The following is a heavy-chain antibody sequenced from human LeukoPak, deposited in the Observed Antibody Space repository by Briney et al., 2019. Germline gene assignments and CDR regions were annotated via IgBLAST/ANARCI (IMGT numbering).Heavy chain of an antibody. CDR1: GYTFTDYY. Sequence: ASVKVSCKVSGYTFTDYYMHWVQQAPGKGLEWMGLVDPEDGETIYAEKFQGRVTITADTSTDTAYMELSSLRSEDTAVYYCATGREGPRAVYYYYMDVWGQGTTVTVSS. J-gene: IGHJ6*03. D-gene: IGHD1-26*01. CDR3: ATGREGPRAVYYYYMDV. V-gene: IGHV1-69-2*01. CDR2: VDPEDGET.